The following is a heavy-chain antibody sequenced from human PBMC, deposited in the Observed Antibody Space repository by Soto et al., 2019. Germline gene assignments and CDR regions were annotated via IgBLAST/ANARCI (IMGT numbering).Heavy chain of an antibody. CDR1: GFTFSSYA. Sequence: EVQLLESGGGLVQPGGSLRLSCAASGFTFSSYAMSWVRQAPGKGLEWVSAISGSGGSTYYADSVKGRFTISRDNSKNTLYLQMNSLRAEDTAVYYCAKGARYCSGGSCSEGYADYWGQGTLVTVSS. CDR3: AKGARYCSGGSCSEGYADY. V-gene: IGHV3-23*01. D-gene: IGHD2-15*01. CDR2: ISGSGGST. J-gene: IGHJ4*02.